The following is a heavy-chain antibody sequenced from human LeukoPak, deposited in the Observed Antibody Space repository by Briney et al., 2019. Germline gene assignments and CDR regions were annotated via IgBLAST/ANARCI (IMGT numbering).Heavy chain of an antibody. D-gene: IGHD3-10*01. CDR1: GYSISSGYY. Sequence: SETLSLTCTVSGYSISSGYYWGWIRQPPGKGLEWIGSIYHSGSTYYNPSLKSRVTISVDTSKNQFSLKLSSVTAADTAVYYCARDGHEYYYGSGSYYNDYWGQGTLVTVSS. V-gene: IGHV4-38-2*02. CDR2: IYHSGST. CDR3: ARDGHEYYYGSGSYYNDY. J-gene: IGHJ4*02.